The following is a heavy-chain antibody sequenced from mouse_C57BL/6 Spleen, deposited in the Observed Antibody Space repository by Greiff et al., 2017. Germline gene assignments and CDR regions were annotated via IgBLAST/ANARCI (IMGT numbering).Heavy chain of an antibody. CDR1: GYTFTDYN. D-gene: IGHD3-3*01. J-gene: IGHJ3*01. CDR2: INPNNGGT. Sequence: EVQLQQSGPELVKPGASVQIPCKASGYTFTDYNMDWVKQSHGKSLEWIGDINPNNGGTIYNQKFKGKATLTVDKSSSTAYMELRSLTSEDTAVYYCARLGTSFAYWGQGTLVTVSA. CDR3: ARLGTSFAY. V-gene: IGHV1-18*01.